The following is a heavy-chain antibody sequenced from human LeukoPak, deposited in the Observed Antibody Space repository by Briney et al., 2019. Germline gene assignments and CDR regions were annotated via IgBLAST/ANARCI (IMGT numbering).Heavy chain of an antibody. V-gene: IGHV1-69*13. Sequence: ASVKVSCKASGGTFSSSAISWVRQAPGQGLEWMGGIIPIFGTANYAQKFQGRVTITADESTSTAYMELSSLRSEDTAVYYCARGYSTVQQFDYWGQGTLVTVSS. J-gene: IGHJ4*02. CDR2: IIPIFGTA. CDR1: GGTFSSSA. CDR3: ARGYSTVQQFDY. D-gene: IGHD4-17*01.